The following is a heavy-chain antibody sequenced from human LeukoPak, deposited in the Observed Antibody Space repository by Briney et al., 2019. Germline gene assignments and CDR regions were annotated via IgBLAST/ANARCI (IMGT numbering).Heavy chain of an antibody. CDR3: AASRAAGGKTDY. CDR2: VYIPEQT. CDR1: GSTVTSNH. J-gene: IGHJ4*02. D-gene: IGHD3-16*01. V-gene: IGHV3-53*01. Sequence: GGSLRLSCAVAGSTVTSNHGHWVRRAPGKGLVVVSIVYIPEQTYYTDSVRGRFSIFRDNSKNTVDLQMTSLRVDDTAVYYCAASRAAGGKTDYGGQGTLVTVSA.